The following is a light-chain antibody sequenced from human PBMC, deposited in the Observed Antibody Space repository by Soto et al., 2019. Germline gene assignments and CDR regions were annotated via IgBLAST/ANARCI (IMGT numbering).Light chain of an antibody. CDR3: QQNNSWPRT. V-gene: IGKV3-15*01. J-gene: IGKJ1*01. CDR2: GAS. Sequence: EVVMTQSPATLSVSPRERATLSCRASQSVSSNLAWYQHKPGQAPRLLIYGASTRATGIPARFTGSGSETEFTLTVSSLQSEDFAVYYCQQNNSWPRTFGQGTKVGIK. CDR1: QSVSSN.